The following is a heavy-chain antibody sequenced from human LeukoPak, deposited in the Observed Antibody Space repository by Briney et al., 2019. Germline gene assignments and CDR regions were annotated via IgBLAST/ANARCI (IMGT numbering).Heavy chain of an antibody. J-gene: IGHJ4*02. D-gene: IGHD5-12*01. CDR3: ARDRGVATMDY. V-gene: IGHV3-30*14. CDR1: GFTFSSYA. Sequence: GRSLRLSCAASGFTFSSYAIXXVRQGPGKGLXXVAVISFDGNNKYYADSVKGRFTISRDNSKNTLSLQMNSLRPEDTAVYYCARDRGVATMDYWGQGTLVTVSS. CDR2: ISFDGNNK.